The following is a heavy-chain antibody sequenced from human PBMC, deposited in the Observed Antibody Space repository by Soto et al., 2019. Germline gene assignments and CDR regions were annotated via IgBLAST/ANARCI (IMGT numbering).Heavy chain of an antibody. CDR2: ISYDGSNK. D-gene: IGHD2-15*01. CDR1: GFTFSSYA. V-gene: IGHV3-30-3*01. CDR3: ARVPASSCRAHFDY. Sequence: QVQLVEAGGGVVQPGRSLRLSCAASGFTFSSYAMHWVRQAPGKGLEWVAVISYDGSNKYYADSVKGRFTISRDNSKNTLYLQMNSLRADDTAVYYCARVPASSCRAHFDYWGQGALVTVSS. J-gene: IGHJ4*02.